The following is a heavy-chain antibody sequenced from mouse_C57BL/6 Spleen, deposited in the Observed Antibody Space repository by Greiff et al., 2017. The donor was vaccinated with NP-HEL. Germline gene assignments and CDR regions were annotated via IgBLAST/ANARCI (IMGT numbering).Heavy chain of an antibody. CDR3: EIYSNSYALDY. V-gene: IGHV5-17*01. Sequence: EVMLVESGGGLVKPGGSLKLSCAASGFTFSDYGMHWVRQAPEKGLEWVAYISSGSSTIYYADTVKGRFTITRDNAKNTLFLQMTSLRSEDEAMYYYEIYSNSYALDYWGQGTTVTVSS. J-gene: IGHJ4*01. CDR2: ISSGSSTI. D-gene: IGHD2-5*01. CDR1: GFTFSDYG.